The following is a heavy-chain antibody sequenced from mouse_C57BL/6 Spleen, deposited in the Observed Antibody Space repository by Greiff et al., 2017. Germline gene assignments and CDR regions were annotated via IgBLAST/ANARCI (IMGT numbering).Heavy chain of an antibody. CDR3: ARDYYGSSYGAMDY. Sequence: VQLKESGPGLVKPSQSLSLTCSVTGYSITSGYYWNWIRQFPGNKLEWMGYISYDGSNNYNPSLKNRISITRDTSKNQFFLKLNSVTTEDTATYYCARDYYGSSYGAMDYWGQGTSVTVSS. V-gene: IGHV3-6*01. D-gene: IGHD1-1*01. J-gene: IGHJ4*01. CDR1: GYSITSGYY. CDR2: ISYDGSN.